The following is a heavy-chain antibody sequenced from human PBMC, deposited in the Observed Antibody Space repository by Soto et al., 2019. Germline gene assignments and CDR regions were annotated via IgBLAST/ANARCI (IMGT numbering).Heavy chain of an antibody. D-gene: IGHD4-17*01. V-gene: IGHV1-2*04. CDR2: TNPNSGGT. CDR3: ARSYGDSLYYYMDV. Sequence: GASVKVSCKASGYTFTGYYMHWVRQAPGQGLEWVGWTNPNSGGTNYAQKFQGWVTMTRDTSISTAYMELSRLRSDDTAVYYCARSYGDSLYYYMDVWGKGTTVTV. CDR1: GYTFTGYY. J-gene: IGHJ6*03.